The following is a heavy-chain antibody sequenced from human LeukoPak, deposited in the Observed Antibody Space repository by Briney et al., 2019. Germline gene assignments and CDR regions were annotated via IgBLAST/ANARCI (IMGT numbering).Heavy chain of an antibody. J-gene: IGHJ4*02. Sequence: GGSLRLSCTASGFTFSTYDMSWVRQAPGKGLEWVSTVRVNGKSTFYADSVKGRFTISRDNSKNTLYLQMSSLRAEDTALYYCAKPGEPSNYYFDYWGQGALVTVSS. CDR2: VRVNGKST. CDR3: AKPGEPSNYYFDY. CDR1: GFTFSTYD. V-gene: IGHV3-23*01. D-gene: IGHD2-21*01.